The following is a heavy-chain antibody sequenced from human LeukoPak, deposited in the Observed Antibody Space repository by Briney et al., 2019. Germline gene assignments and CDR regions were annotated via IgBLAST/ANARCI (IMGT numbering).Heavy chain of an antibody. CDR2: INHSGST. J-gene: IGHJ6*04. CDR3: ARGYSSSWYYYGMDV. D-gene: IGHD6-13*01. V-gene: IGHV4-34*01. Sequence: TSETPSLTCAVYGGSFSGYYWSWIRQPPGKGLEWIGEINHSGSTNYNPSLKSRVTISVDTSKNQFSLKLSSVTAADTAVYYCARGYSSSWYYYGMDVWGKGTTVTVSS. CDR1: GGSFSGYY.